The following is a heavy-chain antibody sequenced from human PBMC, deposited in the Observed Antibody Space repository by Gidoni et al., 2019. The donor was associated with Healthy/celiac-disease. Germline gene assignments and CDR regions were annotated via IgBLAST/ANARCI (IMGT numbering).Heavy chain of an antibody. CDR1: GGSISSSSYY. CDR3: ARHAYSTQPLRIGY. V-gene: IGHV4-39*01. J-gene: IGHJ4*02. CDR2: IYYSGST. Sequence: QLQLQESGPGLVKPSETLSLTCTVSGGSISSSSYYWGWIRQPPGKGLEWIGSIYYSGSTYYNPSLKSRVTISVDTSKNQFSLKLSSVTAADTAVYYCARHAYSTQPLRIGYWGQGTLVTVSS. D-gene: IGHD6-13*01.